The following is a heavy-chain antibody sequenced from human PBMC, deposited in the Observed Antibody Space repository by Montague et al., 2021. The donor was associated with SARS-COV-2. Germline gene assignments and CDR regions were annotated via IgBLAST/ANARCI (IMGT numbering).Heavy chain of an antibody. CDR1: GGSFGDDH. CDR3: ARGHLSVSIIVVVFTSASYYFDY. V-gene: IGHV4-34*01. Sequence: SETLSLTCAVYGGSFGDDHWSWIRQPPGKGLEWVGNIRQSGSTNYNPSLKSRVTISVDTSKDQFSLKLNSVTAADTDLYFCARGHLSVSIIVVVFTSASYYFDYWGQGAQVTVSS. CDR2: IRQSGST. D-gene: IGHD2-2*01. J-gene: IGHJ4*02.